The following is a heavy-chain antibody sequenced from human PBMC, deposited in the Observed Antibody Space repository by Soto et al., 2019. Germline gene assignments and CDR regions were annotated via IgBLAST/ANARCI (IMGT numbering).Heavy chain of an antibody. CDR2: ISTYNGNT. J-gene: IGHJ4*02. CDR1: GYTFANYG. CDR3: ARDQGDYNSGSGL. D-gene: IGHD3-10*01. V-gene: IGHV1-18*01. Sequence: ASVKVSCKASGYTFANYGITWVRQAPGQGLERVGWISTYNGNTNYAQKLQGRVAMTTDTSTSTAYMELRSLRSDDTAMYYCARDQGDYNSGSGLWGQGTLVTVSS.